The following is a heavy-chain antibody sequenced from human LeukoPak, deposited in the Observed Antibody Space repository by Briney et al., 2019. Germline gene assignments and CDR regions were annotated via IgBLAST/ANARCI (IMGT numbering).Heavy chain of an antibody. CDR1: GYIFTRYA. V-gene: IGHV1-18*04. D-gene: IGHD1-26*01. Sequence: ASVKVSCKASGYIFTRYAISWVRQAPGQGLEWMGWISTYNGDTNYAQKFQGRVTMTTDTSTTTAYMELRSLRSDDTAVYYCARVIFGGSPPSPWGQGTLVTVSS. CDR3: ARVIFGGSPPSP. J-gene: IGHJ5*02. CDR2: ISTYNGDT.